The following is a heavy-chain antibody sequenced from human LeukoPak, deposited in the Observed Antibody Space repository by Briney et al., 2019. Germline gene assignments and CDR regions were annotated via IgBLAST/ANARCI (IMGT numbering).Heavy chain of an antibody. CDR1: GYSISSGYY. CDR2: IYYSGST. D-gene: IGHD5-24*01. J-gene: IGHJ4*02. Sequence: SETLSLTCSVSGYSISSGYYWGWIRQSPGKGLEWIGSIYYSGSTYYKPSLKSRLTMLVDTSKNQFSLRLTSVTATDTAVYFCFRDAEETVPQYWGQGILVTVSS. CDR3: FRDAEETVPQY. V-gene: IGHV4-38-2*02.